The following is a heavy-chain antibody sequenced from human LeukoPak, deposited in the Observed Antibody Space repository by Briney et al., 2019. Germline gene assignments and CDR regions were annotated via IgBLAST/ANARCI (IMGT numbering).Heavy chain of an antibody. V-gene: IGHV1-2*02. Sequence: ASVKVSCKASGFAFTDYYVHRVRPDPGQGLEWMGCIKSNNGGTDYAQKFQGRVTMTRDTSINTAYVELSGLRSDDTALYYCASHRLNAWGQGTLVTVSS. CDR1: GFAFTDYY. J-gene: IGHJ5*02. CDR2: IKSNNGGT. CDR3: ASHRLNA. D-gene: IGHD3-16*01.